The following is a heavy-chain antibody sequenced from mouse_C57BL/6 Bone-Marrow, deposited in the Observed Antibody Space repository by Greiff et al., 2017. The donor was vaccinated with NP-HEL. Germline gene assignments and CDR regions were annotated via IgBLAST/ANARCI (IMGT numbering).Heavy chain of an antibody. V-gene: IGHV5-17*01. J-gene: IGHJ4*01. D-gene: IGHD1-1*01. CDR1: GFTFSDYG. Sequence: EVQLVESGGGLVKPGGSLKLSCAASGFTFSDYGMHWVRQAPEKGLEWVAYISSGSSTIYYADTVKGRFTISRDNAKNTLFLQMTSLRSEDTAMYYCASPPIYYYGSSYVSAMDYWGQGTSVTVSS. CDR2: ISSGSSTI. CDR3: ASPPIYYYGSSYVSAMDY.